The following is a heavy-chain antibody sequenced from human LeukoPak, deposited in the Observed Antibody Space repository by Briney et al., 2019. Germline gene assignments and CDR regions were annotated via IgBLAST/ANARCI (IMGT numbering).Heavy chain of an antibody. CDR3: ARLQWLAYYFDY. CDR2: IYYSGST. CDR1: GGSISSYY. D-gene: IGHD6-19*01. V-gene: IGHV4-59*01. Sequence: PSETLSLTCTVSGGSISSYYWSWIRQPPGKGLEWIGYIYYSGSTNYNPSLKSRVTISVDTSKNQFSLKLSSVTAADTAVYYRARLQWLAYYFDYWGQGTLVTVSS. J-gene: IGHJ4*02.